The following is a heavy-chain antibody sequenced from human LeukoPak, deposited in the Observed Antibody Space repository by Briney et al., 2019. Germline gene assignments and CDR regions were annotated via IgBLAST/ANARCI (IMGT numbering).Heavy chain of an antibody. CDR2: IKQDGSEK. CDR1: GFTFSSYW. CDR3: VRYYYDSSGYYHFDY. Sequence: GGSLRLSCAASGFTFSSYWMSWVRQAPGKGLEWVANIKQDGSEKYYVDSVKGRFTISRDNAKNSLYLQMNSLRAEDTAVYYCVRYYYDSSGYYHFDYWGQGTLVTVSS. V-gene: IGHV3-7*01. J-gene: IGHJ4*02. D-gene: IGHD3-22*01.